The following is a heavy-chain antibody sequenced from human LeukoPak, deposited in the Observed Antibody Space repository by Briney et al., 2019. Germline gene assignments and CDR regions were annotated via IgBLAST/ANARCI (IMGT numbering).Heavy chain of an antibody. D-gene: IGHD1-26*01. J-gene: IGHJ4*02. CDR2: ITSSSTYI. CDR1: GFTFSTYS. CDR3: AKDLGRYRNNFFDY. Sequence: GGSLRLSCAASGFTFSTYSMNWVRQAPGKGLEWVSLITSSSTYIYYADSVKGRFTISRDDSKNTLYLQMNSLRADDTAVYYCAKDLGRYRNNFFDYWGQGNLVTVSS. V-gene: IGHV3-21*04.